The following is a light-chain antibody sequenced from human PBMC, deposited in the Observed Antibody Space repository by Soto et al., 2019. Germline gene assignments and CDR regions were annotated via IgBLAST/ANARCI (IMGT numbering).Light chain of an antibody. J-gene: IGLJ1*01. CDR1: SSDVGGYNY. CDR3: CSYAGSYKGYV. Sequence: QSALTQPRSVSGSPGQSVTISCTGTSSDVGGYNYVSWYQQHPGKAPKLMIYDVSKRPSGVPDRFSGSKSGNTASLTISGLQAEDAADYYCCSYAGSYKGYVFGTGTKLTVL. V-gene: IGLV2-11*01. CDR2: DVS.